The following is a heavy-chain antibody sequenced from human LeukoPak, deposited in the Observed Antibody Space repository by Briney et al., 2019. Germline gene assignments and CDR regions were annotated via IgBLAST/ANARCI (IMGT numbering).Heavy chain of an antibody. Sequence: GASLRFSCAASGFTFRNYAMSWVRQAPGKGLEWVSSVSGRDDSTYYADSVKGRFTISRDNSKNTLYLQMNSLRAEDTAVYYCAKWGDYDILTGYYDSDYWGQGTLVTVSS. CDR1: GFTFRNYA. J-gene: IGHJ4*02. D-gene: IGHD3-9*01. CDR2: VSGRDDST. V-gene: IGHV3-23*01. CDR3: AKWGDYDILTGYYDSDY.